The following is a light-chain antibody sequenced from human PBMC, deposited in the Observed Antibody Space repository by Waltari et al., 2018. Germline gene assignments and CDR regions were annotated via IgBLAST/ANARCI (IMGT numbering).Light chain of an antibody. J-gene: IGLJ3*02. CDR3: QSYDSSLSGRPWV. CDR1: SSNIGAGYD. Sequence: QSVLTQPPSVSGAPGQRVTISCTGSSSNIGAGYDVHWYLQLPGTAPKILIYANRNRPSGVPDRFSGSKSGTSASLAITGLQPEDEADYYCQSYDSSLSGRPWVFGGGTKLTVL. V-gene: IGLV1-40*01. CDR2: ANR.